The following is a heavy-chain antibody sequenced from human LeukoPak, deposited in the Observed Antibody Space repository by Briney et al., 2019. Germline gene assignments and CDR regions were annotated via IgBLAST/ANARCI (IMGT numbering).Heavy chain of an antibody. V-gene: IGHV3-53*01. CDR1: GFTVSSNY. J-gene: IGHJ4*02. Sequence: GESLKISCAASGFTVSSNYMSWVRQAPGKGLEWVSVIYNSGGTYYADSVKGRFTISRDNSKNTLYLQMNSLRAEDTAVYYCARDVRYCSGGSCSSWGPGTLVTVSS. CDR2: IYNSGGT. CDR3: ARDVRYCSGGSCSS. D-gene: IGHD2-15*01.